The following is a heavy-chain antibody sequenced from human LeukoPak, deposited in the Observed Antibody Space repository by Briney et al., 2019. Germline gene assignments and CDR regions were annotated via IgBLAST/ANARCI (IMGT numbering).Heavy chain of an antibody. CDR2: IKQDGSEK. J-gene: IGHJ4*02. D-gene: IGHD4-11*01. CDR3: ASNYGG. Sequence: GGSLRLSCAASGFDFSNYWMYWVRQAPGKGLEWVANIKQDGSEKYYVNSVRGRFTISRDNAKNSLSLQMNSLRAEDTAVYYCASNYGGWGQGTLVTVSS. CDR1: GFDFSNYW. V-gene: IGHV3-7*03.